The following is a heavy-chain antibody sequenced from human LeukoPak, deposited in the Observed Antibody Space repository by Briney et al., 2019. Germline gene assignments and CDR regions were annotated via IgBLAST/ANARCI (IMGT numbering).Heavy chain of an antibody. CDR3: ARVSGSLDY. CDR2: ISAYNGNT. V-gene: IGHV1-18*01. CDR1: GYTFTSYG. D-gene: IGHD1-26*01. Sequence: ASVKVSCKASGYTFTSYGISWVRQAPGQGLEWMGWISAYNGNTNYAQKFQGRVTMTRDTSISTAYMELSRLRSDDTAVYYCARVSGSLDYWGQGTLVTVSS. J-gene: IGHJ4*02.